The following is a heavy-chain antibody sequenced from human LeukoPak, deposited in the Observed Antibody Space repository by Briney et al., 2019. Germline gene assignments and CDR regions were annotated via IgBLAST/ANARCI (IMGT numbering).Heavy chain of an antibody. CDR1: GFTFSSYW. V-gene: IGHV3-7*05. CDR2: IKQDGSQK. J-gene: IGHJ3*02. Sequence: GGSLALSCTASGFTFSSYWMSWIRQAPGKGLEWVATIKQDGSQKEYVESVQGRFTISRDNAKNSLYLHMNRLRAEDTAVYYCTRDPTVTNFHDAFDIWGQGTLVTVSS. CDR3: TRDPTVTNFHDAFDI. D-gene: IGHD4-17*01.